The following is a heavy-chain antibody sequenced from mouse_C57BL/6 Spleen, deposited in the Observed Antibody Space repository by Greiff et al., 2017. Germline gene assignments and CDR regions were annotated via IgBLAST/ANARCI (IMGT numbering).Heavy chain of an antibody. J-gene: IGHJ4*01. D-gene: IGHD1-1*01. CDR2: IYPRSGNT. CDR3: ARRATVVPYAMDY. Sequence: QVQLQQSGAELARPGASVKLSCKASGYTFTSYGISWVKQRTGQGLEWIGEIYPRSGNTYYNEKFKGKATLTADKSSSTAYMELRSLTSEDSAVYFCARRATVVPYAMDYWGQGTSVTVSS. CDR1: GYTFTSYG. V-gene: IGHV1-81*01.